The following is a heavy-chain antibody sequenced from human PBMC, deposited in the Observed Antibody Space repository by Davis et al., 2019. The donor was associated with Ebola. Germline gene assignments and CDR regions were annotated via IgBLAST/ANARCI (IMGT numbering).Heavy chain of an antibody. D-gene: IGHD6-13*01. CDR3: ARDSYSSSWYRAGNWFDP. V-gene: IGHV3-21*01. J-gene: IGHJ5*02. CDR2: ISSSSSYI. Sequence: GESLKISCAASGFTVSSNYMSWVRQAPGKGLEWVSSISSSSSYIYYADSVKGQFTISRDNAKNSLYLQMNSLRAEDTAVYYCARDSYSSSWYRAGNWFDPWGQGTLVTVSS. CDR1: GFTVSSNY.